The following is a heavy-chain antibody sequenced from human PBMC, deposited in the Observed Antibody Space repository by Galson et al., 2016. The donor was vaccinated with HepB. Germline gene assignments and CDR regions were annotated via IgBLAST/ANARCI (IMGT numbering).Heavy chain of an antibody. V-gene: IGHV3-33*01. CDR2: IWSDGSNT. D-gene: IGHD5-24*01. Sequence: SLRLSCAASGFTFSSYGMHWVRQAPGKGLEWVAVIWSDGSNTYYADSVKGRLTISRDNSKNTLYLQMNSLRAEDTAVYYCARDTGWPQDYWYFDIWGRGTRVTVAS. CDR1: GFTFSSYG. J-gene: IGHJ2*01. CDR3: ARDTGWPQDYWYFDI.